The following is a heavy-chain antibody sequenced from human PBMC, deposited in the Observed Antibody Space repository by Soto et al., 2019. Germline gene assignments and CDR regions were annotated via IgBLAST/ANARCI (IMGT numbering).Heavy chain of an antibody. D-gene: IGHD3-22*01. V-gene: IGHV3-23*01. Sequence: GGSLRLSCAASGFTFSSYAMSWVRQAPGKGLEWVSAISGSGGSTYYADSVKGRFTISRDNSKNTLYLQMNSLRAEDTAVYYCAKDLVWDYYDSSGLDYWGQGTLVTVSS. CDR3: AKDLVWDYYDSSGLDY. CDR2: ISGSGGST. J-gene: IGHJ4*02. CDR1: GFTFSSYA.